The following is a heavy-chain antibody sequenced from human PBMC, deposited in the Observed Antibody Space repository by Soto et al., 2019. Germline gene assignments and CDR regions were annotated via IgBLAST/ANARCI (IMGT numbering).Heavy chain of an antibody. D-gene: IGHD6-6*01. CDR3: ARRIAATPIKFDY. CDR1: GGSFSVYY. V-gene: IGHV4-34*01. Sequence: CLTCAVYGGSFSVYYWSWIRQPPGKGLEWSGEINHSGSTNYNPSLKSRVTISVDTSKNQFSLKLSSVTDADTAVYYCARRIAATPIKFDYWGQGTLVTFSS. CDR2: INHSGST. J-gene: IGHJ4*02.